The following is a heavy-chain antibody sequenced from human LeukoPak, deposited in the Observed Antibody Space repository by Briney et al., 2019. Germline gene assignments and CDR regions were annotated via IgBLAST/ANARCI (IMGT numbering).Heavy chain of an antibody. CDR1: EFTVSSNY. CDR3: ARGSDGWFAFDY. Sequence: GGSLRLSCAASEFTVSSNYMSWVRQAPGEGLEWVSIIYTTGGKYYADSVKGRFTISRDNSKHTLYLQMNSLRAEDTAVYYCARGSDGWFAFDYWGQGILVTVSS. CDR2: IYTTGGK. J-gene: IGHJ4*02. D-gene: IGHD6-19*01. V-gene: IGHV3-66*01.